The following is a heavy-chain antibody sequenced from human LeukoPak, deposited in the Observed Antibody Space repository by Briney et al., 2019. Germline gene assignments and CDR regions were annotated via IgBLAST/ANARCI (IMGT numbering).Heavy chain of an antibody. D-gene: IGHD3-10*01. CDR1: GFTFRSYA. CDR2: ISGSGGST. Sequence: GGSLRLSCVVSGFTFRSYAMSWVRQAPGKGLEWVSVISGSGGSTYYADSVKGRFTISRDNSKDTVYLQMNSLRAEDTAVYYCAKDPSGSGSDYWGQGTLVTVSS. V-gene: IGHV3-23*01. J-gene: IGHJ4*02. CDR3: AKDPSGSGSDY.